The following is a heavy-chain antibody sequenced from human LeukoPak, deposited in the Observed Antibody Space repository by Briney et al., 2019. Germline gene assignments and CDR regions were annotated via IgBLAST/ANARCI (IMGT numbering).Heavy chain of an antibody. D-gene: IGHD6-13*01. J-gene: IGHJ4*02. CDR2: ISNSGGST. CDR3: AKRAMGSSWSSFDY. Sequence: PGGSLRLSCAASGFTFSNYGMTWVRQAPGKGLEWVSFISNSGGSTYYADSVKGRFTISRDNSKNTLYIQMNSLRAEDTAVCYCAKRAMGSSWSSFDYWGQGTLVTVSS. CDR1: GFTFSNYG. V-gene: IGHV3-23*01.